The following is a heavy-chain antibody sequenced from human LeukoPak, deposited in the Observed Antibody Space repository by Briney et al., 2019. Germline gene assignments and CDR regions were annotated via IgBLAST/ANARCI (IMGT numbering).Heavy chain of an antibody. V-gene: IGHV1-18*01. CDR3: ARDLGRGVYYYYYGMDV. J-gene: IGHJ6*02. D-gene: IGHD3-10*01. CDR1: GYTFTSYG. CDR2: ISAYNGNT. Sequence: ASVKVSCKASGYTFTSYGISWVRQAPGQGLEWVGWISAYNGNTNYAQKLQGRVTMTTDTSTSTAYMELRSLRSDDTAVYYCARDLGRGVYYYYYGMDVWGQGTTVTVSS.